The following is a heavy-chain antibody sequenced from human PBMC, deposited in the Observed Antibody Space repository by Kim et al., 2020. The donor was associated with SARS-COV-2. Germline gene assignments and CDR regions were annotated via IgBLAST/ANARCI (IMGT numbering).Heavy chain of an antibody. J-gene: IGHJ4*02. Sequence: YADSVQGRFTISRDNSKNALYLQMNSLRAEDTAVYYCAKGGATTPNDHDYWGQGALVTVSS. CDR3: AKGGATTPNDHDY. D-gene: IGHD1-1*01. V-gene: IGHV3-30*02.